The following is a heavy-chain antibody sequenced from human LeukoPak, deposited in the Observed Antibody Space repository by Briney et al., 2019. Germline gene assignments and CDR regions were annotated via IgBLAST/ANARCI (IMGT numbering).Heavy chain of an antibody. CDR2: IYYSGST. Sequence: PSETLSLTCTVSGGSISSSSYYWGWIRQPPGKGLEWIGSIYYSGSTYYNPSLESRVTISVDTSKNQFSLKLSSVTAADTAVYYCASSSGYTSFDYWGQGTLVTVSS. D-gene: IGHD3-22*01. V-gene: IGHV4-39*01. CDR1: GGSISSSSYY. J-gene: IGHJ4*02. CDR3: ASSSGYTSFDY.